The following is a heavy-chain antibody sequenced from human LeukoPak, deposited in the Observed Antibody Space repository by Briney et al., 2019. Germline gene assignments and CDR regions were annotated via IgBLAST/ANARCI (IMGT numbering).Heavy chain of an antibody. Sequence: QAGGSLRLSCAASGFTFSSYGMSWVRQAPGKGLEWVSVIYSGGSTSYADSVKGRFTISRDNSKNTLYLQMNSLRAEDTAVYYCARPHGSGSYYQDYWGQGTLVTVSS. CDR3: ARPHGSGSYYQDY. J-gene: IGHJ4*02. V-gene: IGHV3-66*04. D-gene: IGHD3-10*01. CDR1: GFTFSSYG. CDR2: IYSGGST.